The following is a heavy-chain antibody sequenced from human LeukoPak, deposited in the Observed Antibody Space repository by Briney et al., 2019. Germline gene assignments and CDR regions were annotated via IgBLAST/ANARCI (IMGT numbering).Heavy chain of an antibody. CDR3: AGGYSYGGVYYYYGMDV. Sequence: PGGSLRHSCAASGFTFSSNYMSWVRQAPGKGLEWVAVIYSGGSSYYAGSVKGRFTISRDNSKNTLYLQMNSLRAEDTAVYYCAGGYSYGGVYYYYGMDVWGQGTTVTVSS. J-gene: IGHJ6*02. V-gene: IGHV3-53*01. D-gene: IGHD5-18*01. CDR2: IYSGGSS. CDR1: GFTFSSNY.